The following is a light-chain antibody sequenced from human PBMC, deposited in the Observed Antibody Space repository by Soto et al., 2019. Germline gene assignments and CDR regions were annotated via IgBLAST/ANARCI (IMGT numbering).Light chain of an antibody. J-gene: IGKJ1*01. Sequence: AIQVTQSPSSLSASVGDRVTITCRASQDISSYLAWYQQKPGKAPKLLIYAASTLQSGVPSRFSGSGSGTDFTLTISCLQSEDFATYYCQQYYSYPRTFGQGTKVDI. V-gene: IGKV1-8*01. CDR3: QQYYSYPRT. CDR2: AAS. CDR1: QDISSY.